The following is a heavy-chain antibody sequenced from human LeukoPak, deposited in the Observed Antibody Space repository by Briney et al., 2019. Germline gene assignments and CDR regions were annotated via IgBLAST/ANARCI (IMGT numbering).Heavy chain of an antibody. V-gene: IGHV3-7*01. D-gene: IGHD4-11*01. CDR1: GFTFSSYW. J-gene: IGHJ6*03. Sequence: PGGSLRLSCAASGFTFSSYWMSWVRQAPGKGLEWVANIKQDGSEKYYVDSVKGRFTISRDNAKNSLYLQMNSLRAEDTAVYYCARDVMTTVTTVWIYYYYYMDVWGKGTTVTVSS. CDR2: IKQDGSEK. CDR3: ARDVMTTVTTVWIYYYYYMDV.